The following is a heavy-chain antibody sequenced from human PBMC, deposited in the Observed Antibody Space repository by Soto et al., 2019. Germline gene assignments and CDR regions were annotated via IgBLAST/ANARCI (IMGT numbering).Heavy chain of an antibody. CDR3: ARVTVTGWCLDY. CDR2: ISTSGGSS. CDR1: GFTFSSYA. Sequence: GGSLRLSCAASGFTFSSYAMSWARQAPGKGLEWVSAISTSGGSSYYADSVKGRFTISRDNSKNTLYLQMNSLRAEDTAVYYCARVTVTGWCLDYWGQGALVTVSS. D-gene: IGHD6-19*01. J-gene: IGHJ4*02. V-gene: IGHV3-23*01.